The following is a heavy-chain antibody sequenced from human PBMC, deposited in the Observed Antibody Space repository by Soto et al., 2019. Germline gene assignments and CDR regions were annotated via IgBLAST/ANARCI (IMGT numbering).Heavy chain of an antibody. CDR3: AREIYDYVWGSYRRWYYFDY. Sequence: SLTCTVSGGSISPYYWSWIRQPPGKGLEWVGYIYYAGSTNYNPSLKSRVTISVDTSKNQFSLKLSSVTAADTAVYYCAREIYDYVWGSYRRWYYFDYWGQGTLVTVSS. D-gene: IGHD3-16*02. V-gene: IGHV4-59*01. J-gene: IGHJ4*02. CDR2: IYYAGST. CDR1: GGSISPYY.